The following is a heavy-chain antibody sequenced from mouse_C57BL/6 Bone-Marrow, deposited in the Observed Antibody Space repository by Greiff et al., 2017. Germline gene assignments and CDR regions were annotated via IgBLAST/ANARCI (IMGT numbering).Heavy chain of an antibody. D-gene: IGHD1-1*01. CDR1: GYTFTSYD. V-gene: IGHV1-85*01. J-gene: IGHJ1*03. Sequence: QVQLKQSGPELVKPGASVKLSCKASGYTFTSYDINWVKQRPGQGLEWIGWIYPRDGSTKYNEKFKGKATLTVDTSSSTAYMELHSLTSEDSAVYFWARDYGSSYWYCDVWGTGTAVTVSS. CDR2: IYPRDGST. CDR3: ARDYGSSYWYCDV.